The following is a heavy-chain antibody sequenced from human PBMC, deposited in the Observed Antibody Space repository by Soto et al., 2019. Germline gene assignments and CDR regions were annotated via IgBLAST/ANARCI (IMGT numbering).Heavy chain of an antibody. V-gene: IGHV3-23*01. Sequence: GGSLRLSCAASGFTFSSYAMSWVRQAPGKGLEWVSAISGSGGSTYYADSVRGRFTISRDNSKNTLYLQMNSLRAEDTAVYYCAKDRYSDFWSGYSDYSDYWGQGTLVTVPQ. CDR3: AKDRYSDFWSGYSDYSDY. CDR1: GFTFSSYA. D-gene: IGHD3-3*01. J-gene: IGHJ4*02. CDR2: ISGSGGST.